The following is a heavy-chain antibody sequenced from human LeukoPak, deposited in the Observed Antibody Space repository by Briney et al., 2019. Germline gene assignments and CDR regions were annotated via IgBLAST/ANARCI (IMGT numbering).Heavy chain of an antibody. Sequence: SETLSLTCTVPGGSISSSSYYWGWIRQPPGKGLEWIGSIYYSGSTYYNPSLKSRVTISVDTSKNQFSLKLSSVTAADTALYYCATQGIYSSGWYGAFDIWGQGTMVTVSS. CDR3: ATQGIYSSGWYGAFDI. CDR1: GGSISSSSYY. D-gene: IGHD6-19*01. J-gene: IGHJ3*02. V-gene: IGHV4-39*01. CDR2: IYYSGST.